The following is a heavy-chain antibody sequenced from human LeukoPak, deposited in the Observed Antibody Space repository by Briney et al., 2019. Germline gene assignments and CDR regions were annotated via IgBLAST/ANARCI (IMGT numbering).Heavy chain of an antibody. CDR3: ARITMTTRGMDV. CDR2: IDWDDDK. V-gene: IGHV2-70*11. J-gene: IGHJ6*02. Sequence: SGPTLVKPTQTLTLTCTFSGFSLSPSGMCVGWIRQPPGRALEWLARIDWDDDKYYSTSLKTRLTISKDTSKNQVVLTMTNMDPVDTATYYCARITMTTRGMDVWGQGTTVTVSS. CDR1: GFSLSPSGMC. D-gene: IGHD4-4*01.